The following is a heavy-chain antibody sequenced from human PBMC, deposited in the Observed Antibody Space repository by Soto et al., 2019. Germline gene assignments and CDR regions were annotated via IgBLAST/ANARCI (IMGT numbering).Heavy chain of an antibody. CDR2: LYSGAGT. V-gene: IGHV3-66*01. J-gene: IGHJ3*01. CDR1: GFTVSSSY. D-gene: IGHD2-21*01. Sequence: VQLVESGGGLVQPGGSLRLSCAASGFTVSSSYMNWVRQAPGKGLEWLSVLYSGAGTYYADSVKDRFIISRDNSKNTLYLQLNSLRAEDTAIYFFARECGGDCTNAFDLWGQGTMVTVSP. CDR3: ARECGGDCTNAFDL.